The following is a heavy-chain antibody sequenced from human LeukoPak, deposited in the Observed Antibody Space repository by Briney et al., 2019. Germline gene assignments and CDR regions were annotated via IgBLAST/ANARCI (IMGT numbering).Heavy chain of an antibody. CDR1: GGSISSNW. J-gene: IGHJ4*02. CDR2: IDHSGST. CDR3: ARSPPYYYDSSGHGPHDY. D-gene: IGHD3-22*01. Sequence: SETLSLTCAVSGGSISSNWWSWVRQPPGKGLEWIGEIDHSGSTYYNPSLKSRVTISVDTSKNQFSLKLSSVTAADTAVYYCARSPPYYYDSSGHGPHDYWGQGTLVTVSS. V-gene: IGHV4-4*02.